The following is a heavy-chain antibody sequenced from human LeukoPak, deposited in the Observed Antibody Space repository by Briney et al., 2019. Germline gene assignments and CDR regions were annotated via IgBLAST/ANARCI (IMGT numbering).Heavy chain of an antibody. CDR2: IQYDGSNK. J-gene: IGHJ4*02. Sequence: PGGSLRLSCGVSGFTFSNYDIHWVRPAPGKGLEWVAFIQYDGSNKYYADSVKGRFTISRDNSKNTLYLLMNSLRAEDTAVYYCAKVSGVGSSWSPFDYWGQGTLVTVYS. V-gene: IGHV3-30*02. CDR1: GFTFSNYD. CDR3: AKVSGVGSSWSPFDY. D-gene: IGHD6-13*01.